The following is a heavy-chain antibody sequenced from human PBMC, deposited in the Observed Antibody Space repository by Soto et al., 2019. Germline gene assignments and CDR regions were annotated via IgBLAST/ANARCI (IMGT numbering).Heavy chain of an antibody. CDR2: ISGSGDST. D-gene: IGHD1-26*01. CDR1: GFTCSSYA. Sequence: EVQLLESGGGLEQPGGSLRLSCAASGFTCSSYAMNWVRQAPGKGLEWVSVISGSGDSTYYADSVKGRFTISRDNSKNTLYLQMNSLRAEDTAVYYCARRGSGSYYDYWGQGTLVTVSS. V-gene: IGHV3-23*01. J-gene: IGHJ4*02. CDR3: ARRGSGSYYDY.